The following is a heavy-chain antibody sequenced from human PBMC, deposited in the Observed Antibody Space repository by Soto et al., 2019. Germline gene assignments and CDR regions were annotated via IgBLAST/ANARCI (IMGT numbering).Heavy chain of an antibody. CDR1: GGSINNYY. D-gene: IGHD1-26*01. CDR2: IYTSGST. J-gene: IGHJ4*02. Sequence: LSLTCTVSGGSINNYYWSWIRQPAGKGLEWIGRIYTSGSTNYNPSLKSRVTMSVDTSKNQFSLKLSSVTAADTAVYYCARVYSGSYYEFDYWGQGTLVTVSS. V-gene: IGHV4-4*07. CDR3: ARVYSGSYYEFDY.